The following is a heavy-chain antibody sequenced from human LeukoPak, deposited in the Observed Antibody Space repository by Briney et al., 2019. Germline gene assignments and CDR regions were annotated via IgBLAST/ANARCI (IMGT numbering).Heavy chain of an antibody. CDR1: GFTFSLYA. CDR3: ARDTYEPGLIDL. Sequence: PGGSLRLSCAASGFTFSLYAMNWVRQAPGKGLEWVSYINSGSSDKHYTESVRGRFTISRDNAKKTLYMQMNSLRAEDTAVYFCARDTYEPGLIDLGGQGPLVSVST. J-gene: IGHJ4*02. V-gene: IGHV3-21*05. D-gene: IGHD3-9*01. CDR2: INSGSSDK.